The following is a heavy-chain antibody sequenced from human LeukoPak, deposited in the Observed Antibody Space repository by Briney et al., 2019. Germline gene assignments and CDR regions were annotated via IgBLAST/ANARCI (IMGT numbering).Heavy chain of an antibody. Sequence: ASVKVSCKASGYTFTSYDINWVRHAVGQGLEWMGWMNPNSGDTGYVEKFQGRVTMTRDTSITTAYMELSSLRSEDTAVYYCTRSGFGGGVHFDYWGQGTPVTVSS. CDR3: TRSGFGGGVHFDY. CDR2: MNPNSGDT. D-gene: IGHD3-16*01. V-gene: IGHV1-8*01. J-gene: IGHJ4*02. CDR1: GYTFTSYD.